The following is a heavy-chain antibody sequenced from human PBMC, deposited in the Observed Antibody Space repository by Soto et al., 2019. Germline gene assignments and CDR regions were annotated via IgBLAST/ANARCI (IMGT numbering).Heavy chain of an antibody. D-gene: IGHD6-13*01. J-gene: IGHJ4*02. CDR2: IWYDGSNK. CDR3: ARDKTGYSSSWYDRAPGDPGY. Sequence: QVQLVESGGGVVQPGRSLRLSCAASGFTFSSYGMHWVRQAPGKGLEWVAVIWYDGSNKYYADSVKGRFTISRDNSKNTLYLQMNSLRAEDTAVYYCARDKTGYSSSWYDRAPGDPGYWGQGTLVTVSS. CDR1: GFTFSSYG. V-gene: IGHV3-33*01.